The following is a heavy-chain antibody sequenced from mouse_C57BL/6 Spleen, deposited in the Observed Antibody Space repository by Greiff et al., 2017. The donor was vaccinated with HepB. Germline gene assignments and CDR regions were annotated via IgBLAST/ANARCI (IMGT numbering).Heavy chain of an antibody. D-gene: IGHD2-2*01. CDR2: IHPSDSDT. CDR3: ARGGGYDDYAMDY. V-gene: IGHV1-74*01. CDR1: GYTFTSYW. Sequence: VQLQQPGAELVKPGASVKVSCKASGYTFTSYWMHWVKQRPGQGLEWIGRIHPSDSDTNYNRKFKGKATLTVDKSSSTAYMQLSSLTSEDSAVYYCARGGGYDDYAMDYWGQGTSVTVSS. J-gene: IGHJ4*01.